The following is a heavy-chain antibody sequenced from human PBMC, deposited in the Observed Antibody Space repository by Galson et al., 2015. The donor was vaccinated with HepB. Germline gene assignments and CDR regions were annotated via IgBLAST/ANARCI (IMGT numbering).Heavy chain of an antibody. CDR3: AKDPWGYNSGWTGTFDI. D-gene: IGHD6-19*01. Sequence: SLRLSCAASGFSFRDYAMTWARQAPGKGLEWDSTISGSGGDTLYADSVKGRFIISRDNSKNTLYLEMNSLRVDDTAVYSCAKDPWGYNSGWTGTFDIWGQGTLVTVSS. CDR2: ISGSGGDT. V-gene: IGHV3-23*01. CDR1: GFSFRDYA. J-gene: IGHJ3*02.